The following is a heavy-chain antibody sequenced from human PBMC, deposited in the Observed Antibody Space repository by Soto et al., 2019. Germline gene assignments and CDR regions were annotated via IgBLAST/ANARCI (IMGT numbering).Heavy chain of an antibody. D-gene: IGHD3-10*01. CDR2: IYYSGST. J-gene: IGHJ6*02. CDR3: ARDARGFGEVVMDV. V-gene: IGHV4-59*01. CDR1: GGSISSYY. Sequence: SETLSLTCTVSGGSISSYYWSWIRQPPGKGLEWIGYIYYSGSTNYNPSLKSRVTISVDTSKNQFSLKLSSVTAADTAVYYCARDARGFGEVVMDVWGQGTTVTVYS.